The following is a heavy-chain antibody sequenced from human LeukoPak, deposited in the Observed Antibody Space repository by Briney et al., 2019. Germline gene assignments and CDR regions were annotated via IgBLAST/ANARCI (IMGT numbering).Heavy chain of an antibody. J-gene: IGHJ4*02. CDR2: INEDGSTT. D-gene: IGHD7-27*01. Sequence: GGSLRLSCAASGFTFSSNWMHWVRQAPGKGLVWVSRINEDGSTTNYADSVKGRSTIFRDNAKNTLYLQMNSLRAEDTAVYYCARDSWGAYYFDYWGQGTLVTVSS. CDR3: ARDSWGAYYFDY. CDR1: GFTFSSNW. V-gene: IGHV3-74*01.